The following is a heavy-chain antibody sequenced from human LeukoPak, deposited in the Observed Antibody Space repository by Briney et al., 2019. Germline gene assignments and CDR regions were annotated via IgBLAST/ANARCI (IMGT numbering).Heavy chain of an antibody. D-gene: IGHD2-2*01. CDR3: ARGYQLLYYMDV. CDR1: GYTLTRDG. Sequence: ASLKVSCKASGYTLTRDGICWVRQAPGQGLEWMGWISAHKGNTHYAQKLQGRGTVTTDTSTRTCYMERRSLRSDETAVYYCARGYQLLYYMDVWGKGATGTVSS. V-gene: IGHV1-18*01. CDR2: ISAHKGNT. J-gene: IGHJ6*03.